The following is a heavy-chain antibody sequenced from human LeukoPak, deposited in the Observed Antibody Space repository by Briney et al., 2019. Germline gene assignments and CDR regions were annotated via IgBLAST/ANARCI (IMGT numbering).Heavy chain of an antibody. CDR1: GFTFSSHS. V-gene: IGHV3-48*02. J-gene: IGHJ6*02. CDR2: ISSSSRTI. CDR3: ARGETRSDV. D-gene: IGHD3-3*01. Sequence: PGGSLRLSCAASGFTFSSHSMNWVRQTPGKGREWVSYISSSSRTIYYADSVKGRFTISRDNAKNSLYLQMNSLRDEDTAVYYCARGETRSDVWGQGTTVTVSS.